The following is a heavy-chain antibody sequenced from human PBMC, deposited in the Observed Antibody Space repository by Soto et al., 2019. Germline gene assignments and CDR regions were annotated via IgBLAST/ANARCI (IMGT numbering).Heavy chain of an antibody. J-gene: IGHJ4*02. V-gene: IGHV3-7*01. D-gene: IGHD1-1*01. CDR1: GFTFSSYW. Sequence: GGSLRLSCAASGFTFSSYWMSWVRQAPGKGLEWVANIKQDGSEKYYVDSVKGRFTISRDNAKNSLYLQMNSLRAEDTAGYYWARAGYPGPLDYWGQGTLVTVSS. CDR3: ARAGYPGPLDY. CDR2: IKQDGSEK.